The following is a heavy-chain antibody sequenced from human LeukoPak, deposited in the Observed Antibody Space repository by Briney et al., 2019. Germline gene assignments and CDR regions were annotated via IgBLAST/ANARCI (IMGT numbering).Heavy chain of an antibody. D-gene: IGHD2-15*01. CDR3: ARRVYSGGSLRFDP. CDR1: GGSISSYY. Sequence: PSETLSLTCTVSGGSISSYYWSWIRQPPGKGLEWIGYIYYSGSTNYNPSPKSRVTISVDTSKNQFSLKLSSVTAADTAVYYCARRVYSGGSLRFDPWGQGTLVTVSS. J-gene: IGHJ5*02. V-gene: IGHV4-59*08. CDR2: IYYSGST.